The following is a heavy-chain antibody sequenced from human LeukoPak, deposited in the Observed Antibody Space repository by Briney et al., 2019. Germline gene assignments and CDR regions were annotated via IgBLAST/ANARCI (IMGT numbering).Heavy chain of an antibody. Sequence: GGSLRLSCAGSGFTFTGYWMHWVRHTPGKGLVWISRLYSDGRSLTYADSVKGRFTISRDNAKNTLYLQMNSLRAEDTAVYYCARLVRDPQAFDYWGQGTLVTVSS. J-gene: IGHJ4*02. CDR3: ARLVRDPQAFDY. CDR1: GFTFTGYW. D-gene: IGHD6-13*01. V-gene: IGHV3-74*01. CDR2: LYSDGRSL.